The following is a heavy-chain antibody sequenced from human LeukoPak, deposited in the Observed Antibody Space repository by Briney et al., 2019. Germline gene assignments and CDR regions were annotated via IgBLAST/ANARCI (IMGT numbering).Heavy chain of an antibody. CDR1: GFTVSSNF. Sequence: GGSLRLSCAASGFTVSSNFMAWVRQAPGKGLEWVSVIYGGGSTFYADSVKGRSTISRDNSQNTMYLQMNGLRAEDTAVYYCARGGYSYGYGRPYWYFDLWGRGTLVTVSS. CDR2: IYGGGST. J-gene: IGHJ2*01. V-gene: IGHV3-53*01. CDR3: ARGGYSYGYGRPYWYFDL. D-gene: IGHD5-18*01.